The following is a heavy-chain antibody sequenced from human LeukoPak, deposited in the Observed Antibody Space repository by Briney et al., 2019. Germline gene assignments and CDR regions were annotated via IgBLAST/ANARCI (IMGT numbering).Heavy chain of an antibody. CDR1: GFIFTSST. J-gene: IGHJ4*02. CDR3: AKLFESGTYNNFFHY. Sequence: ASVKVSCKASGFIFTSSTIHWVRQARGQRLEWIGWIVVGSGNTNYAQTFQERVTITRDMSSGTGYMELRSLRSEDTAIYYCAKLFESGTYNNFFHYWGQGTLVTVFS. CDR2: IVVGSGNT. V-gene: IGHV1-58*02. D-gene: IGHD3-10*01.